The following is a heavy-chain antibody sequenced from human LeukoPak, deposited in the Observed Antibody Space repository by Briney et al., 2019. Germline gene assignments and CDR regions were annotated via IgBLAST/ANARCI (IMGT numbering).Heavy chain of an antibody. J-gene: IGHJ4*02. CDR2: IIPIFGTA. V-gene: IGHV1-69*06. Sequence: ASVKVSCKASGGTFSSYAISWVRQAPGQGLEWMGGIIPIFGTANYAQKFQGRVTITADKSTSTAYMELSSLRSEDTAVYYCARADCSSTSCYTTDLDYWGQGTLVTVSS. CDR3: ARADCSSTSCYTTDLDY. D-gene: IGHD2-2*02. CDR1: GGTFSSYA.